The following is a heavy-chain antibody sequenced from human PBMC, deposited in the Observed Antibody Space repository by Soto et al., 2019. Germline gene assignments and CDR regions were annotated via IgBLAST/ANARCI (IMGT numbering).Heavy chain of an antibody. D-gene: IGHD6-19*01. CDR3: AKGEQWLVGSQPRFDY. J-gene: IGHJ4*02. Sequence: PGGSLRLSCGVSGFTFSNYALTWVRQAPGKGLEWVSSLSGSGDSTYYADSVKGRFTISRDNSKSTLYLQMNSLTVEDTALYWCAKGEQWLVGSQPRFDYWGQGTMVTVSS. CDR2: LSGSGDST. CDR1: GFTFSNYA. V-gene: IGHV3-23*01.